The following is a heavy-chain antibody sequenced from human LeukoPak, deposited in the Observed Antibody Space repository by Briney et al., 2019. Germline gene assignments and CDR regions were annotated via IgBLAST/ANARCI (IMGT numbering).Heavy chain of an antibody. Sequence: GGSLRLSCAASGFTFSRSWMSWVRQTPGKGLEWLANIKEDGSEKYYVDSVKGRFIISRDNAKKSVYLQMNSLGAADTAVYYCAKSGGSPADYWGQGTLVTVPS. CDR1: GFTFSRSW. J-gene: IGHJ4*02. V-gene: IGHV3-7*03. D-gene: IGHD3-10*01. CDR3: AKSGGSPADY. CDR2: IKEDGSEK.